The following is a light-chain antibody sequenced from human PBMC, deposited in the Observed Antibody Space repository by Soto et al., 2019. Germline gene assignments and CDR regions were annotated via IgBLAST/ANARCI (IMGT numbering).Light chain of an antibody. CDR3: QQYGSSQLT. CDR1: QSVSSSY. J-gene: IGKJ1*01. V-gene: IGKV3-20*01. CDR2: GAS. Sequence: EIVLTQSPGTLSLSPGERATLSCRASQSVSSSYLAWYQQKPGQAPRPLIYGASSRAIGIPDRFSGSGSGTDFTLTISRLEPEDFAVYYCQQYGSSQLTFGQGIKVEIK.